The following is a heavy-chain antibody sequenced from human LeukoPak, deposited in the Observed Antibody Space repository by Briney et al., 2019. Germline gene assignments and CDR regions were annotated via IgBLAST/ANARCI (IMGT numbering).Heavy chain of an antibody. CDR3: AKAPGYSSTRPHSRYFDY. CDR2: ISGSGGST. CDR1: GFSFSSYN. D-gene: IGHD5-18*01. V-gene: IGHV3-23*01. J-gene: IGHJ4*02. Sequence: PGGSLRLSCAASGFSFSSYNMNWVRQAPGKGLEWVSAISGSGGSTYYADSVKGRFTISRDNSKNTLYLQMNSLRAEDTAVYYCAKAPGYSSTRPHSRYFDYWGQGTLVTVSS.